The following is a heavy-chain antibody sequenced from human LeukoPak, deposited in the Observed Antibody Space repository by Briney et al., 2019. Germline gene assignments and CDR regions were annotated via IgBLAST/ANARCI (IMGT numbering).Heavy chain of an antibody. D-gene: IGHD3-22*01. V-gene: IGHV3-23*01. CDR1: GLTFSNYA. CDR2: ISGGGSST. J-gene: IGHJ5*02. Sequence: GGSLRLSCAASGLTFSNYAMSWVRQAPGKGLEWVSAISGGGSSTYYADSVRGRFTISRDNAKNSLYLQMNSLRAEDTAVYYCAREALIMIVVATGWFDPWGQGTLVTVSS. CDR3: AREALIMIVVATGWFDP.